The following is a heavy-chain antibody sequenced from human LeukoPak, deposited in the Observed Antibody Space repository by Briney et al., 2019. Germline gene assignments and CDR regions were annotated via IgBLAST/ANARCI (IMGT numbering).Heavy chain of an antibody. CDR3: SRVMVAWFGDKAFDY. V-gene: IGHV1-46*01. D-gene: IGHD3-10*01. Sequence: GASVKVSCKTSGYTFTNYYIHWVRQAPGQGLECMGIINPNGGATSYTQKFQGRVTMTRDTSKSTVYMELSSLRSEDTAVYYCSRVMVAWFGDKAFDYWGQGTLVTVSS. CDR1: GYTFTNYY. J-gene: IGHJ4*02. CDR2: INPNGGAT.